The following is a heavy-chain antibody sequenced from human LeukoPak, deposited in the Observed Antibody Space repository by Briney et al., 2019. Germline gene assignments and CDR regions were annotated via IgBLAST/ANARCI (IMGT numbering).Heavy chain of an antibody. CDR2: ISGSGNST. J-gene: IGHJ5*02. Sequence: GGSLRLSCAASGFTFSSYAMSWVRQAPGKGLEWVSAISGSGNSTYYADPVKGRFTISRDNSKNTLYLQMNSLRAEDTAVYYCAKDSGSPHGFDPWGQGTLVTVSS. CDR3: AKDSGSPHGFDP. V-gene: IGHV3-23*01. D-gene: IGHD1-26*01. CDR1: GFTFSSYA.